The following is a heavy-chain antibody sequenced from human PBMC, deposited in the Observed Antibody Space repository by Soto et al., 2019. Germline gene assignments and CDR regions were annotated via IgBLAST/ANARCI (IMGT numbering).Heavy chain of an antibody. CDR2: ISSSGSTI. CDR1: GFTFSDYY. J-gene: IGHJ6*04. V-gene: IGHV3-11*01. D-gene: IGHD4-17*01. CDR3: ATDPKNYGLKRLQCV. Sequence: PGGSLRLSCAASGFTFSDYYMSWIRQAPGKGLEWVSYISSSGSTIYYADSVKGRFTISRDNAKNSLYLQMNSLRAEDTAVYYCATDPKNYGLKRLQCVWGKGTTVTVSS.